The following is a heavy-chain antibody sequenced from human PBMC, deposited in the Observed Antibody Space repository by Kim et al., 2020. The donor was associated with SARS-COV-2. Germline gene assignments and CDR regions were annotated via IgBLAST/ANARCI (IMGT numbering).Heavy chain of an antibody. V-gene: IGHV3-48*02. J-gene: IGHJ6*02. Sequence: GGSLRLSCAASGFTFSSYSMNWVRQAPGKGLEWVSYISSSSSTIYYADSVKGRFTISRDNAKNSLYLQMNSLRDEDTAVYYCARDQISSSEGVGWGYYYYGMDVWGQGTTVTVSS. CDR3: ARDQISSSEGVGWGYYYYGMDV. CDR2: ISSSSSTI. D-gene: IGHD6-6*01. CDR1: GFTFSSYS.